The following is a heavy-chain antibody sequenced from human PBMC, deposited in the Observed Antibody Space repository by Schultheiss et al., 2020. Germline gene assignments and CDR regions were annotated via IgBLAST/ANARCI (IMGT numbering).Heavy chain of an antibody. CDR2: ISAYNGNT. D-gene: IGHD6-13*01. CDR3: ARGGCIAAAGTAISWFDP. Sequence: VSVKVSCKASGYTFTSYGISWVRQAPGQGLEWMGWISAYNGNTNYAQKLQGRVTMTTDTSTSTAYMELRSLRSDDTAVYYCARGGCIAAAGTAISWFDPWGQGTLVTVSS. J-gene: IGHJ5*02. V-gene: IGHV1-18*01. CDR1: GYTFTSYG.